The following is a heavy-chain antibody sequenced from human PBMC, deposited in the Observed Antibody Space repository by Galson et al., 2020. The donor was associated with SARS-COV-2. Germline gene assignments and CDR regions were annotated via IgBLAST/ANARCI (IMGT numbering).Heavy chain of an antibody. Sequence: SLKISCAASGFTFDDYAMHWVRQAPGKGLEWVSGISWNSGSIGYADSVKGRFTISRYNAKNSLYLQMNSLRAEDMALYYCAKGGKCGGDCFAIADAFDIWGQGTMVTVSS. CDR1: GFTFDDYA. CDR2: ISWNSGSI. D-gene: IGHD2-21*02. J-gene: IGHJ3*02. CDR3: AKGGKCGGDCFAIADAFDI. V-gene: IGHV3-9*03.